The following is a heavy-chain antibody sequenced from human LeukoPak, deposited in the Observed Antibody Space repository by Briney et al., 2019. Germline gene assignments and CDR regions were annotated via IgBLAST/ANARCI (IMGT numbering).Heavy chain of an antibody. CDR2: INNDGSTT. D-gene: IGHD3-10*01. Sequence: GGSLRLSCAASGFTFSNYWMHWVRQTPGKGLVWVSRINNDGSTTSYADSVKGRFTISRDNAKNTLYLQMNSLKSEDSAAYYCTGNYYGSGSYADFDYWGQGTLVTVSS. CDR1: GFTFSNYW. CDR3: TGNYYGSGSYADFDY. J-gene: IGHJ4*02. V-gene: IGHV3-74*01.